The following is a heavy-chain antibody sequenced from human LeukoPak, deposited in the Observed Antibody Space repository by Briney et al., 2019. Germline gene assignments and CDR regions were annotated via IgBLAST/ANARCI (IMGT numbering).Heavy chain of an antibody. D-gene: IGHD6-13*01. V-gene: IGHV1-24*01. CDR2: FDPEDGET. CDR3: ATDLEPIAAAGTRDSDAFDI. CDR1: GYTLTELS. J-gene: IGHJ3*02. Sequence: ASVKVSCKVSGYTLTELSMHWVRQAPGKGLEWMGGFDPEDGETIYAQKFQGRVTMTEDTSTDTAYMELSSLRSEDTAVYYCATDLEPIAAAGTRDSDAFDIWGQGTMVTVSS.